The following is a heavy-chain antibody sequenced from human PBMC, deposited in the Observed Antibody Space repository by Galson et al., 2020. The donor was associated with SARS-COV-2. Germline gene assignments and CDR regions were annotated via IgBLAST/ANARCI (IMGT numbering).Heavy chain of an antibody. D-gene: IGHD1-26*01. J-gene: IGHJ4*02. CDR3: ARNVRAEWELALWFDY. V-gene: IGHV4-4*02. Sequence: ASETLSLTCAVSGGSISSSNWWSWVRQPPGKGLEWIGEIYHSGSTNYNPSLKSRVTISVDKSKNQFSLKLSSVTAADTAVYYCARNVRAEWELALWFDYWGQGTLVTVSS. CDR1: GGSISSSNW. CDR2: IYHSGST.